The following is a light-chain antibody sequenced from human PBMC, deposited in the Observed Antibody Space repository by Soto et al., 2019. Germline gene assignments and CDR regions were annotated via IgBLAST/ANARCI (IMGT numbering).Light chain of an antibody. CDR3: QQRSGWPLT. J-gene: IGKJ4*01. V-gene: IGKV3-11*01. Sequence: EIVLTQSPATLSLSPGERASLCCRASQSVSSYLAWYQQKPGQAPRLLIYDASNRATGIPARFSGSGSGTDFTLTISSLEPEDFAVYYCQQRSGWPLTFGGGTKVEIK. CDR2: DAS. CDR1: QSVSSY.